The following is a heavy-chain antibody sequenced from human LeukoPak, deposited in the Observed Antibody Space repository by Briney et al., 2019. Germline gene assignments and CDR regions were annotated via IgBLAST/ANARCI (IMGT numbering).Heavy chain of an antibody. J-gene: IGHJ4*02. Sequence: SETLSLTCTVSGGSISSGGYYWGWIRRPPGKGLEWIGSIYHSGSSLYNPSLQSRVTISLDRSKNQFSLKLSSVTAADTAVYYCARAHFVTEYVRAAGHDYWGQGILVTVSP. CDR1: GGSISSGGYY. D-gene: IGHD6-13*01. CDR3: ARAHFVTEYVRAAGHDY. CDR2: IYHSGSS. V-gene: IGHV4-39*07.